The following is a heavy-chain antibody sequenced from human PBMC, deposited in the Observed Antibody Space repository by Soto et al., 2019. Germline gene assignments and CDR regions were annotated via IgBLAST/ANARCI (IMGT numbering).Heavy chain of an antibody. D-gene: IGHD3-10*01. CDR1: GDTFTFYS. CDR2: INPILSMS. Sequence: QVQLVQSGAEVKRPGSSVKVSCKASGDTFTFYSINWVRQAPGLGLEWMGRINPILSMSNYAQRFQGRVTMTADTSTSTGYMELSSLRSEDTAIYYCASSYGSGYRAFDYWGQGALVTVSS. J-gene: IGHJ4*02. V-gene: IGHV1-69*02. CDR3: ASSYGSGYRAFDY.